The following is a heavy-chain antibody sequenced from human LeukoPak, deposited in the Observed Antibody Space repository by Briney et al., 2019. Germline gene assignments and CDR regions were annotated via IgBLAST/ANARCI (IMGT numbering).Heavy chain of an antibody. Sequence: SETLSLTCIVSGGSISSYYWSWIRQPAGKGLEWIGRIYTSGSTNYNPSLKSRVTMSVDTSKNQFSLKLSSVTAADTAVYYCASGSLITMVRGVYDYWGQGTLVTVSS. D-gene: IGHD3-10*01. CDR1: GGSISSYY. J-gene: IGHJ4*02. CDR3: ASGSLITMVRGVYDY. CDR2: IYTSGST. V-gene: IGHV4-4*07.